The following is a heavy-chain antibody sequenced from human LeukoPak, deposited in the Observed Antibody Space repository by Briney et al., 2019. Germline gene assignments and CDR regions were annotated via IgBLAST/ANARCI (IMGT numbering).Heavy chain of an antibody. J-gene: IGHJ3*02. Sequence: SETLSLTCAVYGGSFSGYYWSWIRQPPGKGLEWIGEINHSGSTNYNPSLKSRVTISVDTSKNQFSLKLSSVTAADTAVYYCAREIVVVVAATLDAFDIWGQGTMVTVSS. CDR1: GGSFSGYY. CDR3: AREIVVVVAATLDAFDI. CDR2: INHSGST. V-gene: IGHV4-34*01. D-gene: IGHD2-15*01.